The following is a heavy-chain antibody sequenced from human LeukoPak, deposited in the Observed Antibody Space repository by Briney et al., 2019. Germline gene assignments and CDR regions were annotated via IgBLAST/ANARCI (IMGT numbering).Heavy chain of an antibody. CDR2: IYSSGST. CDR1: GGSIGSYF. Sequence: SETLSLTCTVSGGSIGSYFWTWIRQPAGKGLEWIGRIYSSGSTNYNPSLKSRVTISVDTSKNQFSLKLSSVTAADTAVYYCAKDHYYGSGSYYNPPFDYWGQGTLVTVSS. J-gene: IGHJ4*02. CDR3: AKDHYYGSGSYYNPPFDY. V-gene: IGHV4-4*07. D-gene: IGHD3-10*01.